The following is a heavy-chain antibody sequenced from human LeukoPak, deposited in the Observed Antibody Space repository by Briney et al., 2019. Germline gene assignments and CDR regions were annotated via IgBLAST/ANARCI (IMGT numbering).Heavy chain of an antibody. CDR2: INPNSCGT. Sequence: ASVKVSCKASGYTFTGYYMHWVRQAPGQGLEWMGWINPNSCGTNYAQKFQGWVTMTRDTSISTAYMELSRLRSDDTAVYYCARERGGYCSGGSCYPNWFDPWGQGTLVTVSS. V-gene: IGHV1-2*04. J-gene: IGHJ5*02. D-gene: IGHD2-15*01. CDR1: GYTFTGYY. CDR3: ARERGGYCSGGSCYPNWFDP.